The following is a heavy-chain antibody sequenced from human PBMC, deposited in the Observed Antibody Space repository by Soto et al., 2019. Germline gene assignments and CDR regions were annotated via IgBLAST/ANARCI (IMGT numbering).Heavy chain of an antibody. J-gene: IGHJ6*02. D-gene: IGHD2-2*03. Sequence: QVQLVQSGAEVKKPGSSVKVSCKASGGTFSTYTFNWVRQAPGQGLEWMGKIIPVLGTANYAQKFQGRVTLTADKSTSTAYMELSSLRSDDTAVYYCARFGYCSSNNCYGRIYYDYGMDVWGQGTTVTVSS. V-gene: IGHV1-69*08. CDR3: ARFGYCSSNNCYGRIYYDYGMDV. CDR1: GGTFSTYT. CDR2: IIPVLGTA.